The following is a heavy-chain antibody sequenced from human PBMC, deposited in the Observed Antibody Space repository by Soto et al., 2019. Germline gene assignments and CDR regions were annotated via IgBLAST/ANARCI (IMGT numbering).Heavy chain of an antibody. V-gene: IGHV3-15*01. D-gene: IGHD3-3*01. CDR3: TIPSCDLWSGPKDY. J-gene: IGHJ4*02. Sequence: GGSLRLSCAVSGFTFSKAWMDWVRQAPGKGLEWVGRTKSEPDGGTTDYAAPVKGRFTISRDDSKNTLYLQMNSLKTEDTAMYYCTIPSCDLWSGPKDYWGQGTLVTVSS. CDR1: GFTFSKAW. CDR2: TKSEPDGGTT.